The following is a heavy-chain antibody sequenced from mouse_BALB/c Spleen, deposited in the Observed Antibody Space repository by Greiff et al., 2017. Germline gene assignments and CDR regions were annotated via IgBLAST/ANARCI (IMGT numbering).Heavy chain of an antibody. J-gene: IGHJ4*01. V-gene: IGHV2-9*02. Sequence: QVQLQQSGPGLVAPSQSLSITCTVSGFSLTSYGVHWVRQPPGKGLEWLGVIWAGGSTNYNSALMSRLSISKDNSKSQVFLKMNSLQTDDTAMYYCARIYGSSGYYAMDYWGQGTSVTVSS. CDR1: GFSLTSYG. CDR2: IWAGGST. D-gene: IGHD1-1*01. CDR3: ARIYGSSGYYAMDY.